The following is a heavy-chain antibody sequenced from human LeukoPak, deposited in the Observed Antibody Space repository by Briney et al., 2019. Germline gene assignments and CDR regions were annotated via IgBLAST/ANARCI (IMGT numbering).Heavy chain of an antibody. J-gene: IGHJ3*01. CDR3: ATFRFLGT. V-gene: IGHV3-7*03. D-gene: IGHD3-3*01. CDR1: GGSIRSSYYY. CDR2: IKPGGNEK. Sequence: PSETLSLTCTVSGGSIRSSYYYWGWIRQPPGKGLEWVANIKPGGNEKYYVDSVKGRFTISRDNAKNSLYLQMNSLRAEDTAVYYCATFRFLGTWGQGTMVTVST.